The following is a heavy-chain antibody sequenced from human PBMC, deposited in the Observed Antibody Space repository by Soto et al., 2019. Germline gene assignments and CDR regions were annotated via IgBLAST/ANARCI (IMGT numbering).Heavy chain of an antibody. J-gene: IGHJ4*02. CDR1: EFTFSSYW. CDR2: IKQDGSEK. V-gene: IGHV3-7*01. D-gene: IGHD2-2*02. CDR3: ASTTLARGLYRFDY. Sequence: HPGGSLRLSCAASEFTFSSYWMSWVRQAPGKGLEWVANIKQDGSEKYYVDSVKGRFTISRDNAKNSLYLQMNSLRAEDTAVYYCASTTLARGLYRFDYWGQGTLVTVSS.